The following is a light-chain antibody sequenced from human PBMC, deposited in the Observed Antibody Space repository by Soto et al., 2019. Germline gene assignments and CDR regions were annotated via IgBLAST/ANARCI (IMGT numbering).Light chain of an antibody. CDR2: GAS. V-gene: IGKV3D-7*01. Sequence: PGERVTLSCRASQSVSSSYLTWYQQKPGQAPRLLIYGASTRATSIPARFSGSGSGTDFTLTISSLQPEDFAVYYCQQDYNAITFGQGTRLRL. J-gene: IGKJ5*01. CDR1: QSVSSSY. CDR3: QQDYNAIT.